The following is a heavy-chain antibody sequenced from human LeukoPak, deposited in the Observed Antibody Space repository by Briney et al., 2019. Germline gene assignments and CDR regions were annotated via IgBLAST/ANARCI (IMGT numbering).Heavy chain of an antibody. Sequence: GGSLRLSCAASGFTFRSFAITWVRQAPGKGLEWVSTISNPPRNTYYPHSVNARFTISTHNSNNTLYLQMNSLRAEDTAVYYCAKDKTLGYRKLDYWGQGTLVTVSS. V-gene: IGHV3-23*01. CDR2: ISNPPRNT. D-gene: IGHD6-13*01. J-gene: IGHJ4*02. CDR1: GFTFRSFA. CDR3: AKDKTLGYRKLDY.